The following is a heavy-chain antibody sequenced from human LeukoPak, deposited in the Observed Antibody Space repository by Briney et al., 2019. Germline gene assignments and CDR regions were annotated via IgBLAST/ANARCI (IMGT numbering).Heavy chain of an antibody. CDR2: INWIGGST. J-gene: IGHJ2*01. Sequence: PGGSLRLSCTVSGFTLSSYEMTWFRQVPGKGLEWVSGINWIGGSTGYGDSVKGRFTISRDNAKNSLYLQMNSLRAEDTALYYCAKNWGSFSWYFDLWGRGTLVTVSS. CDR3: AKNWGSFSWYFDL. CDR1: GFTLSSYE. D-gene: IGHD2/OR15-2a*01. V-gene: IGHV3-20*04.